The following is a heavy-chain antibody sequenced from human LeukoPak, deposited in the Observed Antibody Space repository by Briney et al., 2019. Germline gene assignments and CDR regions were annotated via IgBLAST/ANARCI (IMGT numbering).Heavy chain of an antibody. CDR3: AKDYHDILTGQPLSFDH. CDR1: GFTFSSYA. CDR2: ISGSGGST. V-gene: IGHV3-23*01. D-gene: IGHD3-9*01. Sequence: TGGSLRLSCAASGFTFSSYAMSWVRQAPGKGLEWVSAISGSGGSTYYTDSVKGRFTISRDSSKTTLSLQMTYLRAEDTAVYYCAKDYHDILTGQPLSFDHWGQGTLVTVSS. J-gene: IGHJ4*02.